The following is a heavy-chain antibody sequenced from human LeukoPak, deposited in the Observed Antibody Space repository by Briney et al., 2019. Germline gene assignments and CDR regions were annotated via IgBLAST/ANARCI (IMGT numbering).Heavy chain of an antibody. CDR2: INHSGST. D-gene: IGHD4-17*01. CDR3: ARIDYGADYGMDV. Sequence: PSETLSLTCAVYGGSFSGYYWSWIRQPPGKGLEWIGEINHSGSTNYNPSLKSRVTISVDTSKSQFSLKLSSVTAADTAVYYCARIDYGADYGMDVWGQGTTVTVSS. V-gene: IGHV4-34*01. CDR1: GGSFSGYY. J-gene: IGHJ6*02.